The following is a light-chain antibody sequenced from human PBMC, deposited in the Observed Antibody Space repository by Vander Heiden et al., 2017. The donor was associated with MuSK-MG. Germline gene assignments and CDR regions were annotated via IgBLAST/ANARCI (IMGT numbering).Light chain of an antibody. V-gene: IGLV3-1*01. CDR1: NLGRQS. CDR3: QAWASTTLCV. Sequence: SYELTQPPSVSVSPGQTAIITCSGDNLGRQSASWYQQKPGQSPVLVISQGTRRPSGIPERFSGSNSGNTATLTISGTQAMDEAEYFCQAWASTTLCVFGTGTKVTVL. J-gene: IGLJ1*01. CDR2: QGT.